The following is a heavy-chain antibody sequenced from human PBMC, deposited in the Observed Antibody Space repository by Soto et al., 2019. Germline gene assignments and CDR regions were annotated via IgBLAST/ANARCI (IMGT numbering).Heavy chain of an antibody. CDR2: IHNNGNT. CDR3: ASRTDTPNWFVS. J-gene: IGHJ5*01. CDR1: VGSINSYY. V-gene: IGHV4-59*01. Sequence: SETLSLTCTVSVGSINSYYWTWIRQPPGKDLEWIGFIHNNGNTRYNPSLNGRVTMSLDTSKNQFSLNLASVTPADTAVYYCASRTDTPNWFVSWGQGTLV. D-gene: IGHD1-1*01.